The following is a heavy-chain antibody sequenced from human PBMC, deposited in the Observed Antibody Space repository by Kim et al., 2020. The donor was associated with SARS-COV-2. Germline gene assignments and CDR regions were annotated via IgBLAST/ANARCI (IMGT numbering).Heavy chain of an antibody. V-gene: IGHV3-30*02. J-gene: IGHJ4*02. Sequence: GRFTISRDNSKNTLYLQMNSLRAEDTAVYYCAKCDVVVPAAMEPIFGFDYWGQGTLVTVSS. D-gene: IGHD2-2*01. CDR3: AKCDVVVPAAMEPIFGFDY.